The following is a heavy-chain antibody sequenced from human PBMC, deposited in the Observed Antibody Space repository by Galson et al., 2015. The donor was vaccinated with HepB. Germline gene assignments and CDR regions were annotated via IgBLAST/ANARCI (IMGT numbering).Heavy chain of an antibody. CDR3: ARDRVEKDTDLGWFDP. J-gene: IGHJ5*02. CDR1: GGTFSSYT. Sequence: SVKVSCKASGGTFSSYTISWVRQAPGQGLEWMGRIIPILGIANYAQKFQGRVTITADKSTSTAYMELSSLRSEDTAVYYCARDRVEKDTDLGWFDPWGQGTLVTVSS. V-gene: IGHV1-69*04. CDR2: IIPILGIA. D-gene: IGHD3-3*01.